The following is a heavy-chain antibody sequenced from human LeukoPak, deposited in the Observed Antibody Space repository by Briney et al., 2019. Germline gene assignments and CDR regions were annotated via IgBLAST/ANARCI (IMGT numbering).Heavy chain of an antibody. CDR3: ARDWPLRGYKPRRFDP. V-gene: IGHV4-39*02. CDR1: GGSMSSSSYY. D-gene: IGHD5-18*01. Sequence: HPSETLSLTCTVSGGSMSSSSYYWGWIRQPPGKGLEWIGSIYYSGGTSYNPSLKSRVTISVDTSKNQFSLKLSSVTAADTAVYYCARDWPLRGYKPRRFDPWGQGTLVTVSS. J-gene: IGHJ5*02. CDR2: IYYSGGT.